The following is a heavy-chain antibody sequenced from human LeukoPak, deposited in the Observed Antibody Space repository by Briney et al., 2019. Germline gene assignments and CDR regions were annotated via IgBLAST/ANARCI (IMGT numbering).Heavy chain of an antibody. CDR2: ISYDGSTK. J-gene: IGHJ4*02. V-gene: IGHV3-30*18. CDR1: GFTFSMSG. Sequence: GGSLRLSCAASGFTFSMSGMHWVRQAPGKGLEWVAVISYDGSTKYYGDSVKGRFTISRDNSKNTLYLQMNSLRAEDTAVYYCAKLPYTCGQLDYWGQGTLVTVSS. D-gene: IGHD5-18*01. CDR3: AKLPYTCGQLDY.